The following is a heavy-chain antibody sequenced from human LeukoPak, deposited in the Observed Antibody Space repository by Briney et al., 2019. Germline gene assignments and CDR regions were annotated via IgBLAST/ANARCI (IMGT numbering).Heavy chain of an antibody. CDR3: AKDLSEYFQH. Sequence: GGSLRLSFAASGFTFSTYAVHWVRQAPGKGLEWVTVISYDGSNEYYADSVKGRFTISRDNSKNTLYLQMNSLRAEDTAVYYCAKDLSEYFQHWGQGTLVTVSS. J-gene: IGHJ1*01. CDR2: ISYDGSNE. CDR1: GFTFSTYA. V-gene: IGHV3-30-3*02.